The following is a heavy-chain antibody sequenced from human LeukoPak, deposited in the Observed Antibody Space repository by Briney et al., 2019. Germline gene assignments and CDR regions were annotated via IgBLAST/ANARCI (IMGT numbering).Heavy chain of an antibody. J-gene: IGHJ4*02. CDR1: GFTFSSYE. CDR3: AKSLRVRREFIPAGGTLNRLFDY. V-gene: IGHV3-23*01. D-gene: IGHD6-13*01. Sequence: GGSLRLSCAASGFTFSSYEMNWVRQAPGKGLEWVSVISDSGGSAYYADSVKGRFTISRDNSKNTLYLQMNSLRAEDTAIYYCAKSLRVRREFIPAGGTLNRLFDYWGQGTLVTVSS. CDR2: ISDSGGSA.